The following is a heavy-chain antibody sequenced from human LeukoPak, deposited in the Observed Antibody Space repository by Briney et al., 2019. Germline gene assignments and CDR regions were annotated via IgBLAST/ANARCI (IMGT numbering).Heavy chain of an antibody. Sequence: PGGSLRLSCAASGFTFSSYALHWVRQAPGKGLQWVAVISYDGSYRYYADSVKGRFTISRDNSKNTLYLQMNSLRAEDTAVYYCARTRVDTTTFDYFDYWGQGTLVTVSS. D-gene: IGHD4-11*01. CDR2: ISYDGSYR. CDR3: ARTRVDTTTFDYFDY. J-gene: IGHJ4*02. CDR1: GFTFSSYA. V-gene: IGHV3-30*14.